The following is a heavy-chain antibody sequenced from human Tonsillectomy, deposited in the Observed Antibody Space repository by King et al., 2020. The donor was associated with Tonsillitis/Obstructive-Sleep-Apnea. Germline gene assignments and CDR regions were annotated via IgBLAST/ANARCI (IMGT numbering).Heavy chain of an antibody. CDR1: GFSFSSYE. Sequence: VQLVESGGGLVQPGGSLRLSCAASGFSFSSYEMEWVRQAPGKGLEWVSYISSSGTTIYCADSVKGRFTISRDNAKSSLYLQMNSLRAEDTAVYYCATLPPFGNIWYSVYFDYWSQGTLVTVSS. V-gene: IGHV3-48*03. J-gene: IGHJ4*02. D-gene: IGHD6-13*01. CDR3: ATLPPFGNIWYSVYFDY. CDR2: ISSSGTTI.